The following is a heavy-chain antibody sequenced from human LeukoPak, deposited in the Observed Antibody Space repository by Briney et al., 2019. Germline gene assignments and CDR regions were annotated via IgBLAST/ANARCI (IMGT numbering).Heavy chain of an antibody. V-gene: IGHV4-61*02. D-gene: IGHD5-12*01. CDR3: ASYKWLRLGAFDI. J-gene: IGHJ3*02. CDR1: GGSISSGSYY. Sequence: SETLSPTCTVSGGSISSGSYYWSWIRQPAGKGLEWIGRIYTSGSTNYNPSLKSRVTISVDTSKSQFSLKLSSVTAADTAVYYCASYKWLRLGAFDIWGQGTMVTVSS. CDR2: IYTSGST.